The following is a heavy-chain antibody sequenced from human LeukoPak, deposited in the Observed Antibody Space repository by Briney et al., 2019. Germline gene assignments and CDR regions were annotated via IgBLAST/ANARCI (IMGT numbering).Heavy chain of an antibody. CDR2: INWNGGSI. J-gene: IGHJ4*02. D-gene: IGHD3-3*01. V-gene: IGHV3-20*04. CDR1: GFTFDDYG. CDR3: ASFGVFFGVVTLDY. Sequence: GGSLRLSRAASGFTFDDYGMSWVRQAPGKGLEWVSGINWNGGSIGYADSVKGRFTISRDNAKNSLYLQMNSLRAEDTAVYYCASFGVFFGVVTLDYWGQGTLVTVSS.